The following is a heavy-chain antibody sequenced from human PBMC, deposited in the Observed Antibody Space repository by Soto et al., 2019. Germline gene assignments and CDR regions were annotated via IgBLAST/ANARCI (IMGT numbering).Heavy chain of an antibody. V-gene: IGHV6-1*01. CDR3: ASERVKQVHYFYX. D-gene: IGHD2-21*01. CDR2: KYYRSKWYN. J-gene: IGHJ4*02. CDR1: GDSVSSNSAT. Sequence: SQTLSLNCAISGDSVSSNSATWNWIRQSPSIGLECLGSKYYRSKWYNDYAQSLKSRITINPDTSNNQFSLQLNSVTPEDTAVHYCASERVKQVHYFYXWGQGALVTVSX.